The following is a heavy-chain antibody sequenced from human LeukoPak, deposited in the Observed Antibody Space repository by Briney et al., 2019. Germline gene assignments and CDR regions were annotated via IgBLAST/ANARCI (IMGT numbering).Heavy chain of an antibody. J-gene: IGHJ5*02. CDR2: INPSGGST. CDR1: GYTFTSYY. CDR3: AREAWDYDILTGYYRAKKGWFDP. V-gene: IGHV1-46*03. D-gene: IGHD3-9*01. Sequence: GASVKVSCKASGYTFTSYYMHWVRQAPGQGLEWMGIINPSGGSTSYAQKFQGRVTMTRDTSTSTVYMELSSLRSEDTAVYYCAREAWDYDILTGYYRAKKGWFDPWGQGTLVIVSS.